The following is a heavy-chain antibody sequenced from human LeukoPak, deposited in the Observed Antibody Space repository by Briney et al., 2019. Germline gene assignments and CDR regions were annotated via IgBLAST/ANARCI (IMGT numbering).Heavy chain of an antibody. V-gene: IGHV3-21*01. Sequence: GGSLRPSCAASGFTFSSYSMNWVRQAPGKGPEWVSSISSSSSYIYYADSVKGRFTISRDNAKNSLYLQMNSLRAEDTAVYYCARDSLPYYDSSGYYRSWFDPWGQGTLVTVSS. CDR1: GFTFSSYS. CDR3: ARDSLPYYDSSGYYRSWFDP. J-gene: IGHJ5*02. CDR2: ISSSSSYI. D-gene: IGHD3-22*01.